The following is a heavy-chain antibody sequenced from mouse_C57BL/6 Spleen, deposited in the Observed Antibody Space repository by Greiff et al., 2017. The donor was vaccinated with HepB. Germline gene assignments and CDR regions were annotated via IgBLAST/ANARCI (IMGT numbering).Heavy chain of an antibody. Sequence: EVKLVESEGGLVQPGSSMKLSCTASGFTFSDYYMAWVRQVPEKGLEWVANINYDGSSTYYLDSLKSRFIISRDNAKNILYLQMSSLKYEDTATYYCASIYYGNYYAMDYWGQGTSVTVSS. CDR2: INYDGSST. V-gene: IGHV5-16*01. CDR1: GFTFSDYY. D-gene: IGHD2-1*01. CDR3: ASIYYGNYYAMDY. J-gene: IGHJ4*01.